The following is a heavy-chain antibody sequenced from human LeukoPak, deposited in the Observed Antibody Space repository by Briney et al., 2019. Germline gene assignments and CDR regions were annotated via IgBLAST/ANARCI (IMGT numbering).Heavy chain of an antibody. Sequence: PGGSLRLSCAASGFTFSSYGMHWVRQAPGKGPEWVAVISYDGNNKYYADSVKGRFTISRDNAKNTLYLLMNSLRAEDTAVYYCARDWYYAPDYWGQGALVTVSS. CDR3: ARDWYYAPDY. CDR1: GFTFSSYG. D-gene: IGHD2-2*01. J-gene: IGHJ4*02. CDR2: ISYDGNNK. V-gene: IGHV3-30*03.